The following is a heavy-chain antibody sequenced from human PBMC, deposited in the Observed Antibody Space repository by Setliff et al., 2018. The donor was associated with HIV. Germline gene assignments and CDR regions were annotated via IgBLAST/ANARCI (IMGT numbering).Heavy chain of an antibody. CDR2: IKSKTDSGTT. CDR1: GFTFSNAW. V-gene: IGHV3-15*07. CDR3: TTELGGSYYGWNY. D-gene: IGHD1-26*01. Sequence: GGSLRLSCAASGFTFSNAWMNWVRQAPGKGLEWVGRIKSKTDSGTTDYAAPVKGRFTISRDDSKNTLYLQMNSLKTEDTAVYYCTTELGGSYYGWNYWGQGTLVTVSS. J-gene: IGHJ4*02.